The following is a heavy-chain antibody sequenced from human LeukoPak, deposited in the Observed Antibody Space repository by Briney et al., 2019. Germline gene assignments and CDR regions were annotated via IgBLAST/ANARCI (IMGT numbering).Heavy chain of an antibody. Sequence: GGSLRLSCAASGFTFSNYWMYWVRQAPGRGLVWVSCINPDGSTTIYADSVTGRFTISRDNAKNTMYLEMNSLRADDTAVYYCARDPVAPTSHWGQGTLVTVSS. CDR3: ARDPVAPTSH. CDR2: INPDGSTT. D-gene: IGHD4-23*01. J-gene: IGHJ4*02. CDR1: GFTFSNYW. V-gene: IGHV3-74*01.